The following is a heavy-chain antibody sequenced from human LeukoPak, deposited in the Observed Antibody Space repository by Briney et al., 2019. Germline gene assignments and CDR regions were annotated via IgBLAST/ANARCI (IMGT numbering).Heavy chain of an antibody. CDR1: GGSFSGYY. CDR3: ARLVTHRTGYSSSWTPRSDY. CDR2: INHSGST. V-gene: IGHV4-34*01. D-gene: IGHD6-13*01. Sequence: PSETLSLTCAVYGGSFSGYYWSWIRQPPGKGLEWIGEINHSGSTNYNPSLKSRVTISVDTSKNQFSLKLSSVTAADTAVYYCARLVTHRTGYSSSWTPRSDYWGQGTLVTVSS. J-gene: IGHJ4*02.